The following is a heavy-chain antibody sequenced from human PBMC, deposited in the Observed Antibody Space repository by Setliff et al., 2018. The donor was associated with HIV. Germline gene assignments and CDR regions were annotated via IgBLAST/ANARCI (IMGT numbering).Heavy chain of an antibody. CDR1: GASTSNDY. Sequence: PSETLSLTCTVSGASTSNDYWSWIRQSPGKGLEWIGEINHSGSTNYNPSLKSRVTMSLDTSKNQFSLNLNSVTAADTAVYYCAGCPPRVYGEDYWGQGTLVTVSS. D-gene: IGHD4-17*01. V-gene: IGHV4-34*01. CDR2: INHSGST. CDR3: AGCPPRVYGEDY. J-gene: IGHJ4*02.